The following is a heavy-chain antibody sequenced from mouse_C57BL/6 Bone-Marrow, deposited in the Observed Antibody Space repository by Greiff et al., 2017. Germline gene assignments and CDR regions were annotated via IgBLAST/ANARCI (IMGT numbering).Heavy chain of an antibody. D-gene: IGHD1-3*01. CDR3: ARLNPYSFDY. V-gene: IGHV1-81*01. Sequence: QVQLQQSGAELARPGASVKLSCKASGYTFTSYGISWVKQRTGQGLEWIGEIYPRSGNPYYNEKFKGKATLTADKSSSTAYMELRSLTSEDSSVYFCARLNPYSFDYWGQGTTLTVSS. J-gene: IGHJ2*01. CDR1: GYTFTSYG. CDR2: IYPRSGNP.